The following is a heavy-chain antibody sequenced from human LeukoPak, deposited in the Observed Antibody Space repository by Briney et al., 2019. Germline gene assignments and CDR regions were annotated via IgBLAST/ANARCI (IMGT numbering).Heavy chain of an antibody. Sequence: ASVKVSCKASGGTFSSYAISWVRQAPGQGLEWMGRIIPIFGTANYAQKFQGRVTITTDESTSTAYMELSSLRSEDTAVYYCARAGQVYCSGGSCYSRGSFDYWGQGTLVTVSS. CDR1: GGTFSSYA. D-gene: IGHD2-15*01. CDR3: ARAGQVYCSGGSCYSRGSFDY. V-gene: IGHV1-69*05. CDR2: IIPIFGTA. J-gene: IGHJ4*02.